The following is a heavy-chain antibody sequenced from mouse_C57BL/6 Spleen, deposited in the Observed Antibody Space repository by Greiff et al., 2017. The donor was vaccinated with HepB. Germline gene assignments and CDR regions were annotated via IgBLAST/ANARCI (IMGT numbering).Heavy chain of an antibody. D-gene: IGHD2-4*01. CDR1: GYAFSSSW. J-gene: IGHJ2*01. CDR3: ARGDYDVDDY. CDR2: IYPGDGDT. V-gene: IGHV1-82*01. Sequence: QVQLKQSGPELVKPGASVKISCKASGYAFSSSWMNWVKQRPGKGLEWIGRIYPGDGDTNYNGKFKGKATLTADKSSSTAYMQLSSLTSEDSAVYFCARGDYDVDDYWGQGTTLTVSS.